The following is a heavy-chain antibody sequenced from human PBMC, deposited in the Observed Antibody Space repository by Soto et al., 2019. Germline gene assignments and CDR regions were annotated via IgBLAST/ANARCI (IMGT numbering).Heavy chain of an antibody. V-gene: IGHV3-48*03. D-gene: IGHD3-10*01. CDR3: ARDDRKGSYYGMDV. Sequence: GGSLRLSCAASGFTFSSYEMNWVRQAPGKGLEWVSYISSSGSTIYYADSVKGRFTISRDNAKNSLYLQMNSLRAEDTAVYYCARDDRKGSYYGMDVWGQGTTVTVSS. CDR1: GFTFSSYE. J-gene: IGHJ6*02. CDR2: ISSSGSTI.